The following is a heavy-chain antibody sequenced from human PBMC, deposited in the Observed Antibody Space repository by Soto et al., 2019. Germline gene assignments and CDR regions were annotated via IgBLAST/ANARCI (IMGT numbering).Heavy chain of an antibody. V-gene: IGHV1-8*01. CDR2: MNPNSGNT. CDR1: GYTFTSYD. Sequence: ASVKVSCKASGYTFTSYDINWVRQATGQGLEWMGWMNPNSGNTGYAQKFQGRVTMTRNTSISTAYMELSSLRSEDTAVYYCAIYRRVTTPTRFRIKWFVPCRQGNLVTVS. J-gene: IGHJ5*02. D-gene: IGHD4-17*01. CDR3: AIYRRVTTPTRFRIKWFVP.